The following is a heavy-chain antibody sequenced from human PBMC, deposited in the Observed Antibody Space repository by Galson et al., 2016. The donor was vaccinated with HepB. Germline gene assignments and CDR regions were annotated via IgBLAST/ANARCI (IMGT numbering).Heavy chain of an antibody. D-gene: IGHD3-10*01. CDR1: GDSVSNNNAG. CDR3: ARSYLLGRGLGW. Sequence: CAISGDSVSNNNAGWYWIRQSPSRGLECLGRTFYRSNWQNDYAESVTSRISINADTAKNEISLHLRSVTPEDTGVYYCARSYLLGRGLGWWGPGIPVTVSS. CDR2: TFYRSNWQN. V-gene: IGHV6-1*01. J-gene: IGHJ4*02.